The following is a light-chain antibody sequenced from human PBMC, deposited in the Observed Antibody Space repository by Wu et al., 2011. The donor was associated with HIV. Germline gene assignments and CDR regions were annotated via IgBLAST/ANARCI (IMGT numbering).Light chain of an antibody. Sequence: SPGEEPPLSCRASQSVGIFLAWYQQKPGQAPRLLIYGASNRATGIPARFSGSGSGTDFTLSISSLESEDFAVYYCQHRSSWPLTFGQGTRLEIK. V-gene: IGKV3-11*01. CDR3: QHRSSWPLT. J-gene: IGKJ5*01. CDR2: GAS. CDR1: QSVGIF.